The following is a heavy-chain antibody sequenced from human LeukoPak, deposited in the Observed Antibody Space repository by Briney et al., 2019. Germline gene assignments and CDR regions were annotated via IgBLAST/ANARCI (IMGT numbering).Heavy chain of an antibody. CDR1: GFSFSDYA. V-gene: IGHV3-30-3*01. J-gene: IGHJ4*02. D-gene: IGHD2-2*01. CDR2: ISYDASNK. Sequence: GGSLRLSCAASGFSFSDYAMYWVRQAPGKGLEWVAVISYDASNKYYADSVKGRFTISRDNSKNTLYLQMNSLRAEDTAVYYCARESASCYDYWGQGTLVTVSS. CDR3: ARESASCYDY.